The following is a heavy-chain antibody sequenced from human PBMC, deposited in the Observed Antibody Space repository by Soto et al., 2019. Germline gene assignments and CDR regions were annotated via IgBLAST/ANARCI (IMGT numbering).Heavy chain of an antibody. CDR3: AKDPVDIVVHDLDY. CDR2: ISGSGGST. CDR1: GFTFSSYA. D-gene: IGHD5-12*01. J-gene: IGHJ4*02. Sequence: GGSLRLSCAASGFTFSSYAMSWVRQAPGKGLEWVSAISGSGGSTYYADSVKGRFTISRDNSKNTLYLQMNSLRAEDTAVYYCAKDPVDIVVHDLDYWGQGTLVTVSS. V-gene: IGHV3-23*01.